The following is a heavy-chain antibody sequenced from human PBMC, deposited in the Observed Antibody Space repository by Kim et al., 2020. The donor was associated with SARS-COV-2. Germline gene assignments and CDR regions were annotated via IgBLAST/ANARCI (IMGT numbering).Heavy chain of an antibody. CDR3: AKGSSFAS. V-gene: IGHV3-23*01. CDR1: GFTFSSHV. CDR2: FGVSGSNT. Sequence: GGSLRLSCAASGFTFSSHVMSWVRQAPGKGLEWVSGFGVSGSNTFYADSVKGRFTISRDNSKNTLYLQMSSLRAEDTAVYYCAKGSSFASWGQGTLVTVSS. J-gene: IGHJ4*02.